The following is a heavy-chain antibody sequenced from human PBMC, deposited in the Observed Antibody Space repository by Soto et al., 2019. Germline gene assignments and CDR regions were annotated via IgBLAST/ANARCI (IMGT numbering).Heavy chain of an antibody. J-gene: IGHJ6*02. Sequence: SETLCLACTVSGGSIISYYWIWIRQPPGEGLEWIGYIYYSVSTNYNPSLKSRVTISVDTSKNQFSLKLSSVTAADTAVYYCARGRNNWKTYCYGMDVWGQGTTVTVSS. CDR3: ARGRNNWKTYCYGMDV. V-gene: IGHV4-59*01. CDR1: GGSIISYY. D-gene: IGHD1-20*01. CDR2: IYYSVST.